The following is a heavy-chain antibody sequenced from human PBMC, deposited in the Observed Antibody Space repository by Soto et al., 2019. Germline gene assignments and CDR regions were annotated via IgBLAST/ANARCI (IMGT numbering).Heavy chain of an antibody. V-gene: IGHV3-48*03. CDR1: GFDFSGSE. J-gene: IGHJ4*02. CDR2: ITGSGGAM. CDR3: AKVAPFILGSPF. Sequence: GSLRLSCTASGFDFSGSEMNWFRQAPGKGLEWVAYITGSGGAMFHADSLKGRFSISRDNSKNSLFLEMNNLTADDAGVYYCAKVAPFILGSPFWGQGTLVTVSS. D-gene: IGHD2-21*01.